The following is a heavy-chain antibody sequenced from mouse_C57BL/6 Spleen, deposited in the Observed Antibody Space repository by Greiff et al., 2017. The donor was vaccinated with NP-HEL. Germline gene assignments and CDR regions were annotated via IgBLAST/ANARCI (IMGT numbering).Heavy chain of an antibody. CDR2: INPNNGGT. D-gene: IGHD3-2*02. J-gene: IGHJ4*01. Sequence: EVQLQQSGPELVKPGASVKISCKASGYTFTDYYMNWVKQSHGKSLEWIGDINPNNGGTSYNQKFKGKATLTVDKSSSTAYMELRSLTSEDSAVYYCARSRQLRLRLMDYWGQGTSVTVSS. CDR3: ARSRQLRLRLMDY. V-gene: IGHV1-26*01. CDR1: GYTFTDYY.